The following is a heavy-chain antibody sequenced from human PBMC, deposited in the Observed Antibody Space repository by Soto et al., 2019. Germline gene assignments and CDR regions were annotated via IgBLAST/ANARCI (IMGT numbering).Heavy chain of an antibody. Sequence: PSETLSLTCAVSGYSISSGYYWGWIRQPSGKGLEWIGSIYHSGSTYYNPSLKSRVTISVDTSKNQFSLKLSSVTAADTAVYYCASRASGSYYVPFDYWGQGTLVTVSS. D-gene: IGHD1-26*01. J-gene: IGHJ4*02. CDR2: IYHSGST. V-gene: IGHV4-38-2*01. CDR1: GYSISSGYY. CDR3: ASRASGSYYVPFDY.